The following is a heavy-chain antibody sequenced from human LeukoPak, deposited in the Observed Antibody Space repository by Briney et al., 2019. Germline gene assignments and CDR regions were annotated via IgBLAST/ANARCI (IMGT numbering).Heavy chain of an antibody. V-gene: IGHV4-59*08. CDR3: ARHYFGWELRYFDY. CDR1: GGSISSYY. D-gene: IGHD1-26*01. J-gene: IGHJ4*02. Sequence: SETLSLTCTVSGGSISSYYWSWIRQPPGKGLEWIGYIYYSGSTNYNPSLKSRVTISVDTSKNQFSLKLSSVTAADTAVYYCARHYFGWELRYFDYWGQGTLVTVSS. CDR2: IYYSGST.